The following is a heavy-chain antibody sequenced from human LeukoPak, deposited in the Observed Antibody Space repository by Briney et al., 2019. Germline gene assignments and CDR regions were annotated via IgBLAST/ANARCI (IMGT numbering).Heavy chain of an antibody. Sequence: GGSLRLSCAASGFTFSSYGMHWVRQAPGKGLDWVAVTSYDGYNKYYADSVKGRFTISRDNSKNTLYLQMNSLRAEDTAMYYCARDPFYYDSSGYFDYWGQGTLITVSS. CDR3: ARDPFYYDSSGYFDY. J-gene: IGHJ4*02. V-gene: IGHV3-30*19. CDR1: GFTFSSYG. CDR2: TSYDGYNK. D-gene: IGHD3-22*01.